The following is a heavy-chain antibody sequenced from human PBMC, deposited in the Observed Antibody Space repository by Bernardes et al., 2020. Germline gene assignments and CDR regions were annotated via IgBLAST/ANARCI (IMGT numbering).Heavy chain of an antibody. CDR3: ARSPDRAIYKERYWYFDL. D-gene: IGHD1-20*01. Sequence: SETLSLTYTVSGGSISSYYWSWIRQPPGNGLEWIGYIYYSWSTNYNPSLKSRVTISVDTSKNQFSLKLSSVTAADTAVYYCARSPDRAIYKERYWYFDLWGRGTLVTVSS. CDR1: GGSISSYY. J-gene: IGHJ2*01. CDR2: IYYSWST. V-gene: IGHV4-59*01.